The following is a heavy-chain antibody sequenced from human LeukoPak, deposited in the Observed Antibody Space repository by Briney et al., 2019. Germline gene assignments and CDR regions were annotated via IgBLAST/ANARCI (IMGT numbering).Heavy chain of an antibody. D-gene: IGHD6-13*01. CDR3: AREGEVVAAAGTSAFDI. J-gene: IGHJ3*02. CDR2: IIPIFGTA. CDR1: GGTFSSYA. V-gene: IGHV1-69*13. Sequence: SVKVSCKASGGTFSSYAISWVRQAPGQGLEWMGGIIPIFGTANYAQKFQGRVTITADESTSIAYMELSSLRSEDTAVYYCAREGEVVAAAGTSAFDIWGQGTMVTVSS.